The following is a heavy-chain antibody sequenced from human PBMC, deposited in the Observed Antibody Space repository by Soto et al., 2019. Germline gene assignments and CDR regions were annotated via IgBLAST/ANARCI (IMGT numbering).Heavy chain of an antibody. CDR1: GFTFRSYG. Sequence: GGSLRLSCAASGFTFRSYGMHWVRQAPGKGLEWVAVISYDGSNKYYADSVKGRFTISRDNSKNTLYLQMNSLRAEDTAVYYCADAFYDILTGPPNGWGQGTLVTVSS. CDR2: ISYDGSNK. D-gene: IGHD3-9*01. V-gene: IGHV3-30*03. CDR3: ADAFYDILTGPPNG. J-gene: IGHJ4*02.